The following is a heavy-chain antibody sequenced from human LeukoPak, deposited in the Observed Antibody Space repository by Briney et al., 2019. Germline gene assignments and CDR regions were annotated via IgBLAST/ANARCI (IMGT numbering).Heavy chain of an antibody. Sequence: GGSLRLSCSASGSTFSYYTMHWVRQAPGKGLEYVSAISDSGGSTYYADSVKGRFTISRDNSKNTLYLQMSSLRAEDTAVYFCVRGYSFGPYGMDVWGQGTTVTVSS. V-gene: IGHV3-64D*09. CDR3: VRGYSFGPYGMDV. CDR1: GSTFSYYT. CDR2: ISDSGGST. J-gene: IGHJ6*02. D-gene: IGHD2-15*01.